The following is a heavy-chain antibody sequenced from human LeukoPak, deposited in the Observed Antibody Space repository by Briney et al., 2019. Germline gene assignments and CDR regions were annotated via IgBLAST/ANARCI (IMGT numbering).Heavy chain of an antibody. V-gene: IGHV3-23*01. J-gene: IGHJ4*02. CDR1: GFTFSSYG. CDR2: ISASGVMT. CDR3: AKDRSIGTYYTFDH. Sequence: QPGRSLRLSCAASGFTFSSYGMHWVRQAPGKGLEWVSSISASGVMTYYADPVKGRTTVSRDNSKNSVYLQMSRLTAADTAVYYCAKDRSIGTYYTFDHWGQGTLVTVSS. D-gene: IGHD1-26*01.